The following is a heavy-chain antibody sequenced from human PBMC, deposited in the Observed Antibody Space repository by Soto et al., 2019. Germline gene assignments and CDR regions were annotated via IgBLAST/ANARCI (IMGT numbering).Heavy chain of an antibody. CDR3: AKAGYDTSPFIDY. CDR2: INAGNGNT. CDR1: GYIFSDYA. Sequence: QVQLVQSGAEERKPGASVKVSCKASGYIFSDYAFHWVRQAPGQRPEWVGWINAGNGNTKYLQKLKGRVTITRDTSANTAYMELSGLRSEDTAVYYCAKAGYDTSPFIDYWGQGTLVTVSS. J-gene: IGHJ4*02. D-gene: IGHD3-22*01. V-gene: IGHV1-3*05.